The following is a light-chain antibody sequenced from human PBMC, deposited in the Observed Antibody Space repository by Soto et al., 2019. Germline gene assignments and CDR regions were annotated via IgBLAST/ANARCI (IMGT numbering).Light chain of an antibody. V-gene: IGKV3-20*01. CDR2: GAS. CDR3: QQYGTSSWT. J-gene: IGKJ1*01. CDR1: QSVSSSY. Sequence: EIELMQSPGTLSLSPGETATLSCRASQSVSSSYLAWYQQKPGQAPRLLIYGASSRATGIPDRFGGSGSGTEFTLTISRLEPEDFAVYYCQQYGTSSWTFGQGTKVDI.